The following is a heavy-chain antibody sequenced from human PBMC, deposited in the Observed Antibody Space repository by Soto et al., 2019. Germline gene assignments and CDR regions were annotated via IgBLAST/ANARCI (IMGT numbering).Heavy chain of an antibody. CDR3: TRAHGTGFDFFGQ. J-gene: IGHJ4*02. Sequence: PGESLKISCQVSGYTFTDHFIAWVRQMPGRGLEWLGVIFPGDSQTNYSPSFEGQVTFSVDTSINTAYLHWRSLKTSDSAVYYCTRAHGTGFDFFGQWGQGTPVTVSS. CDR2: IFPGDSQT. D-gene: IGHD5-12*01. CDR1: GYTFTDHF. V-gene: IGHV5-51*01.